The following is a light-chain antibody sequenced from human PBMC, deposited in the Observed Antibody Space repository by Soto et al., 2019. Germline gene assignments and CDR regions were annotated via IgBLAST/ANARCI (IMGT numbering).Light chain of an antibody. CDR1: QGISSF. Sequence: DIPLTQSPSFLSASMGDRVTITCRASQGISSFLAWYQQKPGEAPKLMIHTASTLQSGVPSRFSGSGSGTEFTFTITSLQPEDFATYYCQQRHSYPITFGQGTRLEIK. V-gene: IGKV1-9*01. J-gene: IGKJ5*01. CDR2: TAS. CDR3: QQRHSYPIT.